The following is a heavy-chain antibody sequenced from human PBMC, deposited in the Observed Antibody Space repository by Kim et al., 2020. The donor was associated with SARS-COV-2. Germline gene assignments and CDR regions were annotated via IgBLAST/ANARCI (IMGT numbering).Heavy chain of an antibody. J-gene: IGHJ6*02. CDR3: ARDLEAVIRGMTKMTSKYYVMDV. CDR1: GFSFSSYS. V-gene: IGHV3-30*04. D-gene: IGHD3-10*01. CDR2: ISYDGNNK. Sequence: GGSLRLSCAVSGFSFSSYSMNWVRQAPGKGLEWVALISYDGNNKYYGDSVNGRFTISRDNSKYSMYLQMNSLRPDDTALYYCARDLEAVIRGMTKMTSKYYVMDVWGPGTRVIVSS.